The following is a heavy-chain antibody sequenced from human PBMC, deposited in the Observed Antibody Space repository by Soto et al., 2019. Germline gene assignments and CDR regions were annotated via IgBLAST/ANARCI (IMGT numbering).Heavy chain of an antibody. CDR2: ISWNSNTI. Sequence: GESLRLSCAASGFTFDNYAMHWVRQAPGKGLEWVSGISWNSNTIAYADSVKGRFTISRDNAKDSLYLQMNSLRAEDTAVYYCARYWYFDLWGRGTLVTVSS. CDR3: ARYWYFDL. V-gene: IGHV3-9*01. CDR1: GFTFDNYA. J-gene: IGHJ2*01.